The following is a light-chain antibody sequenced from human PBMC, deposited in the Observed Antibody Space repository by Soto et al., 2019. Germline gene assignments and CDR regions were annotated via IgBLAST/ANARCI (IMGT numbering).Light chain of an antibody. CDR3: QQSDSSPLT. J-gene: IGKJ1*01. V-gene: IGKV1-39*01. CDR2: AAS. CDR1: QSISSD. Sequence: DIQMTQSPSSLSASVGDSVTITCRASQSISSDLNWYPQKPGRAPKLLIYAASSLQSGVPSRFSGSGSETDFTITISSLQSEDFATYYCQQSDSSPLTFGQGTKVEIK.